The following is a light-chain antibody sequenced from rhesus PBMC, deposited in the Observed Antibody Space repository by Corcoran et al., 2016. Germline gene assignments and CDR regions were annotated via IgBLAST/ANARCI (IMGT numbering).Light chain of an antibody. J-gene: IGLJ1*01. CDR2: EVS. V-gene: IGLV2-13*02. Sequence: QAALTQSPSVSGSPGQSVTISCTGISSDIGDYNYVSWYQQHPGKVPKLIIYEVSKRPSGVSDRFSGSKSGNTASLTISGLQAEDEADYYCSSYDKCRAFIFGAGTRLTV. CDR3: SSYDKCRAFI. CDR1: SSDIGDYNY.